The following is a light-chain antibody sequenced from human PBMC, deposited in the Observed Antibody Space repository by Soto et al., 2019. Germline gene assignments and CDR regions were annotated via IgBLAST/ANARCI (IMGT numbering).Light chain of an antibody. J-gene: IGKJ2*01. CDR3: RQYGLSPYT. Sequence: EIVLTQSPGTLSLSPGERATLTCRASQSVSSSYLAWYQQKPGQAPRLLIYGASSRATGIPDRFSGSGSGTDFTLTISRLEPEDFAVYYCRQYGLSPYTFGQGTKLGVK. CDR1: QSVSSSY. V-gene: IGKV3-20*01. CDR2: GAS.